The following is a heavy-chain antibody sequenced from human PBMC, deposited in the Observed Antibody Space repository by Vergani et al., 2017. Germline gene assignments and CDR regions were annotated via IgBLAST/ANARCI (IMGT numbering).Heavy chain of an antibody. J-gene: IGHJ4*02. CDR1: GGSISSGDHY. CDR3: ASSLGIPNVFDY. CDR2: IYYSGFT. Sequence: QVQLQESGPGLVKPSQTLSLTCTVPGGSISSGDHYCSCIRQPPGKGLEWIGYIYYSGFTYSNPSLKSRVTISVDTSKNQFSLKLSSVTAADTAVYYCASSLGIPNVFDYWGQGTLVTVSS. V-gene: IGHV4-30-4*08. D-gene: IGHD3-16*01.